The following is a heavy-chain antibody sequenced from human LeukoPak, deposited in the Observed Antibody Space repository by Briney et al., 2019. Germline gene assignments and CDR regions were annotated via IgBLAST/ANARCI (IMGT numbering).Heavy chain of an antibody. CDR2: ISGSGGST. V-gene: IGHV3-23*01. CDR1: GFTFSSYA. D-gene: IGHD5-18*01. CDR3: AKDREQLGLLGYFDY. J-gene: IGHJ4*02. Sequence: GGSLRLSCAASGFTFSSYAMSWFRQAPVKGLEWVSAISGSGGSTYYADSVKGRFTISRDNSKNTLYLQMDSLRAEDTAVYYCAKDREQLGLLGYFDYWGQGTLVTVSS.